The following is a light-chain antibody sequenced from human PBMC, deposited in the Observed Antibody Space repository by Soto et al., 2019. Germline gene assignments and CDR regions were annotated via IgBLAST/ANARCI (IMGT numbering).Light chain of an antibody. J-gene: IGLJ2*01. CDR1: SGHSSYA. V-gene: IGLV4-69*01. CDR2: LNSDGSH. CDR3: QTWGTGIVV. Sequence: QLVLTQSPSASASLGASVKLTCTLSSGHSSYAIAWHQQQPEKGPRYLMKLNSDGSHSKGDGIPDRFSGSSSGAERYLTISSLRSEDEADYYWQTWGTGIVVFGGGTKLTVL.